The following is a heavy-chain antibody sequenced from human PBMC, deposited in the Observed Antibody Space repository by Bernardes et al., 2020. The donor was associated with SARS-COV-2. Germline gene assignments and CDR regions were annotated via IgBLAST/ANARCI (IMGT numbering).Heavy chain of an antibody. V-gene: IGHV4-59*01. CDR1: GGSISSYF. J-gene: IGHJ5*02. CDR3: ARFVSYGDYDGEWFDP. Sequence: SETLSLTCTVSGGSISSYFWTWIRQPPGKGLEWIGHIYHSGSPTYNPSLKSRATISIDASRTHFSLNLSSVTTADTAVYYCARFVSYGDYDGEWFDPWGQGTRVSVSS. D-gene: IGHD4-17*01. CDR2: IYHSGSP.